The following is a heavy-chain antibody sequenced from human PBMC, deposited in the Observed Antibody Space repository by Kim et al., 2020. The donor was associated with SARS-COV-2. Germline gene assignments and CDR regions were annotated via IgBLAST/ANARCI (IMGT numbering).Heavy chain of an antibody. V-gene: IGHV5-51*01. J-gene: IGHJ4*02. D-gene: IGHD5-12*01. CDR3: ARRAGYSGYEREIDY. Sequence: PAFQGQVTISADKSISTAYLQWSSLKASDTAMYYCARRAGYSGYEREIDYWGQGTLVTVSS.